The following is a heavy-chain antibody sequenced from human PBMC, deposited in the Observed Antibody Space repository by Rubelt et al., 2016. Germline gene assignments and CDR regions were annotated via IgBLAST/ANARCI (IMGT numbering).Heavy chain of an antibody. CDR1: GFTFSSYA. J-gene: IGHJ4*02. D-gene: IGHD4-17*01. Sequence: EVQLLESGGGLVQPGGSLRLSCAASGFTFSSYAMSWVRQAPGKGLEWVSAISGSGGSTYYADSVKGRFTISRDNPKTTLYLQMNSRRAEDTALYYCAKVPIRTVTSTFDYWGQGTLVTVSS. V-gene: IGHV3-23*01. CDR2: ISGSGGST. CDR3: AKVPIRTVTSTFDY.